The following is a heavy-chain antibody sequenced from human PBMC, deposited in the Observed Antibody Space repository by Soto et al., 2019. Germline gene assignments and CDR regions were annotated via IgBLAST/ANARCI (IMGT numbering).Heavy chain of an antibody. CDR2: IWNDGNGY. Sequence: QVQLVESGGGVVQPGRSLRLSCAASGFNFNNYGMHWVRQAPGKGLEWVAVIWNDGNGYYYANSVKGRFTISRDNSKNTLFLQMSSLRADDTAGYYWARRQISPPTRGAASARGGMDVWGQGTTVTVSS. J-gene: IGHJ6*02. D-gene: IGHD6-13*01. V-gene: IGHV3-33*01. CDR3: ARRQISPPTRGAASARGGMDV. CDR1: GFNFNNYG.